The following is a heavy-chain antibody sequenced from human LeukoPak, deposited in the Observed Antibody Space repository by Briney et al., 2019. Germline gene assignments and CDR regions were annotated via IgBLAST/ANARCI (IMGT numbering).Heavy chain of an antibody. CDR2: ISGSGGST. CDR1: GFTFSSYA. V-gene: IGHV3-23*01. Sequence: GGSLRLSCAASGFTFSSYAMSWVRQAPGKGLEWVSAISGSGGSTYYADSVKGRFTISRDNSKNTLYLQMNSLRAEDTAVYYCAKGPPSAVAGPLPYYFDYWGQGTLVTVSS. J-gene: IGHJ4*02. CDR3: AKGPPSAVAGPLPYYFDY. D-gene: IGHD6-19*01.